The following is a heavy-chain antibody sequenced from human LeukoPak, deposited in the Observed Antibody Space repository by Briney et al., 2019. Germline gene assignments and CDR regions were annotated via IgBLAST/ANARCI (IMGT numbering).Heavy chain of an antibody. J-gene: IGHJ4*02. CDR3: ARGSQGLDY. Sequence: PGGSLRLSCAASGFTFSDYYMSWIRQAPGKGLEWVSVIYSGGSTYYADSVKGRFTISRDNSKNTLYLQMNSLRAEDTAVYYCARGSQGLDYWGQGTLVTVSS. CDR1: GFTFSDYY. CDR2: IYSGGST. V-gene: IGHV3-53*01.